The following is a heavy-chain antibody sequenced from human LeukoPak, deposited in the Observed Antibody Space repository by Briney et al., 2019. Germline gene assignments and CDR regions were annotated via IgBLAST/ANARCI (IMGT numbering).Heavy chain of an antibody. D-gene: IGHD1-1*01. CDR1: GGSISIYY. J-gene: IGHJ4*02. V-gene: IGHV4-59*13. CDR3: ARNERAGTYYFDY. Sequence: SETLSLTCTVSGGSISIYYWSWIRQPPGNGLEWIGYIYYSGSTNPNPSLKSRVTISVDTSKNQFSLKLSSVTAADTAVYYCARNERAGTYYFDYWGQGTLVTVSS. CDR2: IYYSGST.